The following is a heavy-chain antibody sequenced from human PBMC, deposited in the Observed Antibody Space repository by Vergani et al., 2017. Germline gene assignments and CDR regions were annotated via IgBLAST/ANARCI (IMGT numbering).Heavy chain of an antibody. V-gene: IGHV4-38-2*01. D-gene: IGHD5-12*01. CDR1: DSSIMTNPY. CDR2: IHHSGDT. CDR3: TRQPQEGASGPPSVPT. J-gene: IGHJ4*02. Sequence: QVQLQESGPGLVKPSETLTLTCDVSDSSIMTNPYWGWFRQSPGKGLEWIGCIHHSGDTHYNPSLKSRVTISVDTSKNDFSLKVTSVTAADTAVYYCTRQPQEGASGPPSVPTWGQGISVIVSS.